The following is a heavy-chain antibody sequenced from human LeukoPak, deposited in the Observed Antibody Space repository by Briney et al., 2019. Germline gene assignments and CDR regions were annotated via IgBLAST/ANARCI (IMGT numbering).Heavy chain of an antibody. Sequence: SETLSLTCAVSVGSISSGNWWSWVRQSPGKGLEWIGEIYHNGTRNYNPSLKSRVTISADTFKNHFSLKFTSVTAADTAVYYCATAPILRGEGGEHYKYGMDVWGQGTTVIVSS. J-gene: IGHJ6*02. CDR2: IYHNGTR. D-gene: IGHD2-2*02. CDR1: VGSISSGNW. CDR3: ATAPILRGEGGEHYKYGMDV. V-gene: IGHV4-4*02.